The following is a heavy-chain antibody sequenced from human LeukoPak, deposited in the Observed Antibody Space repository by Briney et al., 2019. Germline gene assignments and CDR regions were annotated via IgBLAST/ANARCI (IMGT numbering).Heavy chain of an antibody. CDR2: FSGSGGTT. CDR3: ANGNRCTSPNCLGYYYFYMDV. V-gene: IGHV3-23*01. CDR1: GFTFSSYA. D-gene: IGHD2-8*01. Sequence: GGSLRLSCAASGFTFSSYAMNWVRQAPGRGLEWVSGFSGSGGTTYYADTLKGRFTISRDNSKSTLYLQMNSLRAEDTAVYYCANGNRCTSPNCLGYYYFYMDVWGKGTTVTVSS. J-gene: IGHJ6*03.